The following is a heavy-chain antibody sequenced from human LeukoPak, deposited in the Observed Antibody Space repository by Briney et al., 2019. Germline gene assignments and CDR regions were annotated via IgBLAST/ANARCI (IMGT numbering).Heavy chain of an antibody. D-gene: IGHD6-19*01. V-gene: IGHV3-23*01. J-gene: IGHJ4*02. CDR1: GFTFSSYA. CDR3: AKDPSNSSGWYDY. CDR2: ISGSGGST. Sequence: GRSLRLSCAASGFTFSSYAMSWVRQAPGKGLEWVSAISGSGGSTYYADSVKGRFTISRDNSKNTLYLQMNSLRAEDTAVYYCAKDPSNSSGWYDYWGQGTLVTVSS.